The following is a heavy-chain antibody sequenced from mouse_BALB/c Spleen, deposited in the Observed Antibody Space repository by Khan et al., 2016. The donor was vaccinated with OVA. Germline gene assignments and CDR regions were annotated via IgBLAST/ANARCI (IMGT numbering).Heavy chain of an antibody. J-gene: IGHJ4*01. CDR2: ISSGGNT. V-gene: IGHV5-6-5*01. Sequence: EVELVESGRGLVKPGRSLKLSCAGSGFSFSNYAMSWFRLPPEKRLEWVASISSGGNTYYPDRVKGRFTISSDNARNILYLLMSSLRSEDTAMCNCASLGDYWGQGTSVTVSS. CDR3: ASLGDY. CDR1: GFSFSNYA.